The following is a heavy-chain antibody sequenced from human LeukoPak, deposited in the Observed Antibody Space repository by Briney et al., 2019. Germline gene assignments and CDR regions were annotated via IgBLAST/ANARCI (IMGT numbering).Heavy chain of an antibody. V-gene: IGHV3-48*04. CDR1: GFSFTSYS. CDR3: ARGGGLDV. J-gene: IGHJ6*02. Sequence: GGSLRLSCAASGFSFTSYSMNWVRQAPGKGLEWVSYISGTSNRIFYADSVKGRFTISRDNAKNSLYLQMSNLRAEDTAVYFCARGGGLDVWGQGATVTVSS. D-gene: IGHD3-16*01. CDR2: ISGTSNRI.